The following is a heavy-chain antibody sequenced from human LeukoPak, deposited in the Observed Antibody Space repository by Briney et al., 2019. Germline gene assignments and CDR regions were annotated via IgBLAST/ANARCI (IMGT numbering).Heavy chain of an antibody. D-gene: IGHD2/OR15-2a*01. CDR1: GFTFTDHY. Sequence: ASMKVSCKSSGFTFTDHYIHWVRQGPGQGLEWMGYIGPHSTFTSSPQEFQGRVTMTRDASMSTAYMQLTRLTSDDTAVYYCVREGEGPLSKDFDYWGQGTLVTVSS. CDR2: IGPHSTFT. CDR3: VREGEGPLSKDFDY. V-gene: IGHV1-2*02. J-gene: IGHJ4*02.